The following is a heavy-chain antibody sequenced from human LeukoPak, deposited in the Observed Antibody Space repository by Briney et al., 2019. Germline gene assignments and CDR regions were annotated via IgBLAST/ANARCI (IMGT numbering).Heavy chain of an antibody. Sequence: SETLSLTCTVSGGSISSYYWTCIRQPPGKGLEWIGFIYDSGSTYYNPSLKSRVTISLDTSKNQFSLKMSSVTAADTAVYYCARKPSGSSRYDYWGQGTLVTVSS. J-gene: IGHJ4*02. D-gene: IGHD6-25*01. CDR2: IYDSGST. CDR1: GGSISSYY. V-gene: IGHV4-59*01. CDR3: ARKPSGSSRYDY.